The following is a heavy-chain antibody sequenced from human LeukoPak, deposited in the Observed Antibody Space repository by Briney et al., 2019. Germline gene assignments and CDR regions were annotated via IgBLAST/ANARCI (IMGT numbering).Heavy chain of an antibody. V-gene: IGHV3-23*01. D-gene: IGHD6-13*01. CDR3: ATWSSSALPFDY. CDR1: GFSFSSYW. J-gene: IGHJ4*02. Sequence: GGSLRLSCAASGFSFSSYWMHWVRQAPGKGLAWVSAISGSDDSTYFADSVRGRFTMSRDKSKNTLYLQINSLRAEDTAVYYCATWSSSALPFDYWGQGTLVTVSS. CDR2: ISGSDDST.